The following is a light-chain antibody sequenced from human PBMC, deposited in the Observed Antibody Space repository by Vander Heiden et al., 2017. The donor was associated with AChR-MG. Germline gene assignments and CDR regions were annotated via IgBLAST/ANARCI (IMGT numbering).Light chain of an antibody. V-gene: IGLV3-1*01. CDR3: QAWDSSTGV. Sequence: SYELTQPPSVSVSLGQTASITCPGDKLGDKYACWYQQKPGQSPVLVMYQDTKRPSGIPERFSGSNSAQTATLTISGTQAMDESYYYCQAWDSSTGVFGGGTKLTVL. CDR2: QDT. J-gene: IGLJ2*01. CDR1: KLGDKY.